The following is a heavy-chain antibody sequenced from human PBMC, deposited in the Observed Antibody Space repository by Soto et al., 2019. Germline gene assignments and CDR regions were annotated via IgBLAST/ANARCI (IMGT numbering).Heavy chain of an antibody. Sequence: EVQLVETGGGVIQPGGSLKLSCVVSGFTVSSNYMSWVRQAPGKGLEWVSVIYSGGSTYNADSVKGRFTISRDNSKNTLFLKMNNLRVEDTAVYYCVREKKRYNSSWYSFDSWGQGTLVIVSS. V-gene: IGHV3-53*02. CDR3: VREKKRYNSSWYSFDS. D-gene: IGHD6-13*01. J-gene: IGHJ5*01. CDR2: IYSGGST. CDR1: GFTVSSNY.